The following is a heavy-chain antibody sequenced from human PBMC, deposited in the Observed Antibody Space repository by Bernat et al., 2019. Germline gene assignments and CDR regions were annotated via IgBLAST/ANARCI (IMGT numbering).Heavy chain of an antibody. Sequence: QVQLVQSGAEVKKPGSSVKVSCKASGGTFSSYAISWVRQAPGQGLEWMGGIIPIFGTANYAQKFQGRVTITADESTSTAYMELSSLRSEDTAVYYCARERGYYDYVWGSYRPTGYFDLWGRGTLVTVSS. CDR1: GGTFSSYA. CDR2: IIPIFGTA. CDR3: ARERGYYDYVWGSYRPTGYFDL. D-gene: IGHD3-16*02. J-gene: IGHJ2*01. V-gene: IGHV1-69*12.